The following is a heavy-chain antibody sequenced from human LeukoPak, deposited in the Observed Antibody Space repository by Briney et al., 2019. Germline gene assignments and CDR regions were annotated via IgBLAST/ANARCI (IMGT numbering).Heavy chain of an antibody. J-gene: IGHJ3*02. CDR3: ARLYYYDSSGDAFDI. Sequence: ASVKVSCKASGYTFTGYYIHWVRQAPGQGLEWMGWINPNSGGTNYAQKFQGRVTMTRGTSISTAYMELSRLRSDDTAVYYCARLYYYDSSGDAFDIWGQGTMVTVSS. CDR1: GYTFTGYY. CDR2: INPNSGGT. D-gene: IGHD3-22*01. V-gene: IGHV1-2*02.